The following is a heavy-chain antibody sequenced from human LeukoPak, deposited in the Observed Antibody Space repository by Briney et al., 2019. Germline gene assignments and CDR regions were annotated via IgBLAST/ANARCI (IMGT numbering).Heavy chain of an antibody. V-gene: IGHV3-66*01. Sequence: GGSLRLSCAASGFTVSSNYMSWVRQAPGKGLEWVSVIYSGGSTYYADSVKGRFTISRDNSKNTLYLQMNSLRAEDTAVYYCARESIYDSSGYYYGLGMDVWGQGTTVTVPS. CDR2: IYSGGST. D-gene: IGHD3-22*01. J-gene: IGHJ6*02. CDR1: GFTVSSNY. CDR3: ARESIYDSSGYYYGLGMDV.